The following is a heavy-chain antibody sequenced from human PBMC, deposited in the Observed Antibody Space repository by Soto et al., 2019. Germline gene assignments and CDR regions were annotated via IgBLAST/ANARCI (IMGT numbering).Heavy chain of an antibody. CDR2: IYYSGST. CDR1: GGSVSSGSYY. D-gene: IGHD2-2*01. J-gene: IGHJ6*02. CDR3: AVSCIRSCCSHHYRLSL. V-gene: IGHV4-61*01. Sequence: SETLSLTCTVSGGSVSSGSYYWSWIRQPPGKGLEWIGYIYYSGSTNYNPSLKSRVTISVDTSKNQFSLKLSSVTAADTAVYLLAVSCIRSCCSHHYRLSLWGQGTTITDSS.